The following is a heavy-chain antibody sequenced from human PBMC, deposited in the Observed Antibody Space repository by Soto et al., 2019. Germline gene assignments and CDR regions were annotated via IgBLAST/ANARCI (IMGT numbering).Heavy chain of an antibody. CDR2: IKSKTDGGTT. CDR3: TTVLGFETYYYYMDV. V-gene: IGHV3-15*01. D-gene: IGHD3-10*01. CDR1: GFTFSNAW. Sequence: GGSLRLSCAASGFTFSNAWMSWVRQAPGKGLEWVGRIKSKTDGGTTDYAAPVKGRFTISRDDSKNTLYLQMNSLKTEDTAVYYCTTVLGFETYYYYMDVWGKGTTVTVSS. J-gene: IGHJ6*03.